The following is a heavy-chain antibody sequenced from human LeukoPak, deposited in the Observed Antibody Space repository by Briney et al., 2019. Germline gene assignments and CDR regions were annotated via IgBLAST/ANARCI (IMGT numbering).Heavy chain of an antibody. CDR3: ARASGSWRWPGYFDL. V-gene: IGHV4-59*01. D-gene: IGHD6-13*01. CDR2: IYYSGST. J-gene: IGHJ2*01. CDR1: GGSISSYY. Sequence: PSETLSLTCTVSGGSISSYYWSWIRQPPGKGLEWIGYIYYSGSTNYNPSLKSRVTISVDTSKNQLSLKLSSVTAADTAVYYCARASGSWRWPGYFDLWGRGTLVTVSS.